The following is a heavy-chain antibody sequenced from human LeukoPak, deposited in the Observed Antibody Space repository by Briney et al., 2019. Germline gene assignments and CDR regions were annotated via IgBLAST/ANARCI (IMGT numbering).Heavy chain of an antibody. CDR2: ISGSGGST. D-gene: IGHD5-24*01. Sequence: PGGSLRLSCAASGFTFSSYAMSWVRQAPGKGLEWVSAISGSGGSTYYADSVKGRFTISRDNSKNTLYLQMNSLRAEDTAVYYCATPLRNRRDGYRYFDYWGQGTLVTVSS. CDR1: GFTFSSYA. CDR3: ATPLRNRRDGYRYFDY. V-gene: IGHV3-23*01. J-gene: IGHJ4*02.